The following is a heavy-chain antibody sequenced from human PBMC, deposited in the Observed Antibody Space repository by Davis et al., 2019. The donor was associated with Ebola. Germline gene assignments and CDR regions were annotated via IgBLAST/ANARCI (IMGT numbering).Heavy chain of an antibody. Sequence: ASVKVSCKASGYTFTGYYMHWVRQAPGQGLEWMGWINPNSGGTNYAQKLQGRVTMTTDTSTSTAYMELRSLRSDDTAVYYCARDWITTGELGYWGQGTLVTVSS. D-gene: IGHD3-16*01. CDR3: ARDWITTGELGY. CDR2: INPNSGGT. CDR1: GYTFTGYY. V-gene: IGHV1-2*02. J-gene: IGHJ4*02.